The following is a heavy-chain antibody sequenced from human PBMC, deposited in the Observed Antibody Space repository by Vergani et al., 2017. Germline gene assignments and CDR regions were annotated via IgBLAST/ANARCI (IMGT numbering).Heavy chain of an antibody. V-gene: IGHV3-30*02. J-gene: IGHJ6*02. D-gene: IGHD4-23*01. CDR3: AKGGKYYYHGMDV. CDR2: IRYDGSNK. CDR1: GFTFSSYG. Sequence: QVQLVESGGGVVQPGGSLRLSCAASGFTFSSYGMHWVRQAPGKGLEWVAFIRYDGSNKYYADSVKGRFTISRDNSKNTLYLQMNSPRAEDTAVYYCAKGGKYYYHGMDVWGQGTTVTVSS.